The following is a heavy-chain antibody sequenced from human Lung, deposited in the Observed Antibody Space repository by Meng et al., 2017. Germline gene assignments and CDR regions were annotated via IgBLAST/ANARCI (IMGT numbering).Heavy chain of an antibody. Sequence: VQRKESGPGLVKPSRPLSPTCTVSGGSISSSNYYWSWIRQPPGKGLEWSGHIYNSGSTYYNPSLKSRITISVDTSKNQFSLKLSSVTAADTAVYYCARGQKGYFDLWGRGTLVTVSS. CDR2: IYNSGST. CDR1: GGSISSSNYY. CDR3: ARGQKGYFDL. J-gene: IGHJ2*01. V-gene: IGHV4-30-4*01.